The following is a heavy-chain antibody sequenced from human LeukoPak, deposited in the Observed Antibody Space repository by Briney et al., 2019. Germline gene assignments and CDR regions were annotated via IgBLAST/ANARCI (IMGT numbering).Heavy chain of an antibody. Sequence: PGGSLRLSCAASGFSFSRFAMTWVRQAPGKGLVWVSRSNSDGSTTNYADSVKGRFTISIDNARNTLLLQMNSLRGEDTAVYYCARANLGAFDVWGQGTMVTVSS. CDR2: SNSDGSTT. D-gene: IGHD7-27*01. V-gene: IGHV3-74*01. CDR1: GFSFSRFA. CDR3: ARANLGAFDV. J-gene: IGHJ3*01.